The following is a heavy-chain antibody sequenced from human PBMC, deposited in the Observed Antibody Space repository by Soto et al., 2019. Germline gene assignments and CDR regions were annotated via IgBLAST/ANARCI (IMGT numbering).Heavy chain of an antibody. J-gene: IGHJ6*02. CDR3: ARQGYCSSTSCSHGMDV. CDR2: IDPSDSYT. D-gene: IGHD2-2*01. Sequence: PGESLKISCKGSGYSFTSYWISWVRQMPGKGLEWMGRIDPSDSYTNCSPSFQGHVTISADKSISTAYLQWSSLKASDTAMYYCARQGYCSSTSCSHGMDVWGQGTTATVSS. CDR1: GYSFTSYW. V-gene: IGHV5-10-1*01.